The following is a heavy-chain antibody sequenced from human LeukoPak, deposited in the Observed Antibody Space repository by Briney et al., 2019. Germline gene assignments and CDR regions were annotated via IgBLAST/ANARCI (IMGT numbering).Heavy chain of an antibody. J-gene: IGHJ5*02. D-gene: IGHD1-26*01. CDR2: INSSGSST. CDR3: ARDNSYSDSSWWFDP. V-gene: IGHV1-46*01. CDR1: GYIFTAHY. Sequence: ASVKVSCKASGYIFTAHYLHWVRQAPGQGLEWMGLINSSGSSTLYAQKSQGRVTMTRDTSTNTDYMELSSLRSEDTAVYYCARDNSYSDSSWWFDPWGQGTLVTVSS.